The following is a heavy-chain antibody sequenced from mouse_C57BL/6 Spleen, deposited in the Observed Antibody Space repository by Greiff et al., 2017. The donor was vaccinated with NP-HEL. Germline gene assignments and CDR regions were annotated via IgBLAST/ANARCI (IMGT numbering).Heavy chain of an antibody. J-gene: IGHJ2*01. CDR3: ARDSGYAFDY. D-gene: IGHD3-2*02. V-gene: IGHV1-53*01. CDR1: GYTFINYW. CDR2: INPSNGGT. Sequence: VQLQQPGTELVKPGASVKLSCKASGYTFINYWMHWVKQRPGQGLEWIGDINPSNGGTNYNEKFKNKATLTADKSSGPAYMQLSGLTAEDSAVYYCARDSGYAFDYWGQGTTLTVSS.